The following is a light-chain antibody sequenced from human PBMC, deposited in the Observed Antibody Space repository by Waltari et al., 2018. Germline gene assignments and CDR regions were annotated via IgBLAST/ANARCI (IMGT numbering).Light chain of an antibody. CDR3: QSYDTSLSVV. CDR2: GGT. Sequence: QSVLTQPPSVSGAPGQRVTISCTGSGSNIGAGYDVHWYHQVPRTAPKLLIYGGTSLPVGVPDRVFGSTSGTSASLTITGLQVEDEGDYYCQSYDTSLSVVFGGGTKLTVL. CDR1: GSNIGAGYD. J-gene: IGLJ3*02. V-gene: IGLV1-40*01.